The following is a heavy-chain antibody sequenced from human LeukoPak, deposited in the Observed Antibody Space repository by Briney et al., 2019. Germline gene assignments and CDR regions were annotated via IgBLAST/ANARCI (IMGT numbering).Heavy chain of an antibody. CDR1: GLIVSSNY. Sequence: GGSLRLSCAVSGLIVSSNYMSWVRQAPGKGPEWVSTIYSDGYTYYAGSVKGRFTISRDNSKKTLYLQMNSLRAEDTAVYYCTRGGAGYPFDYWGQGTLVTVSS. CDR2: IYSDGYT. V-gene: IGHV3-53*01. J-gene: IGHJ4*02. CDR3: TRGGAGYPFDY. D-gene: IGHD1-26*01.